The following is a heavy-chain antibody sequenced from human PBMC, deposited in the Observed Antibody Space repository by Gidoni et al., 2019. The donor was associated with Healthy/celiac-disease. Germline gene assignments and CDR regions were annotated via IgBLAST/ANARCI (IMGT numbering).Heavy chain of an antibody. D-gene: IGHD6-19*01. V-gene: IGHV5-51*01. CDR1: GYSFTSYW. CDR3: ARRIAVAGTLYYFDY. Sequence: EVQLVQSGAEVKKPGESLKISCKGSGYSFTSYWIGWVRQMPGKGLEWMGIIYPGDSDTRYSPSFQGQVTISADKSISTAYLQWSSLKASDTAMYYCARRIAVAGTLYYFDYWGQGTLVTVSS. CDR2: IYPGDSDT. J-gene: IGHJ4*02.